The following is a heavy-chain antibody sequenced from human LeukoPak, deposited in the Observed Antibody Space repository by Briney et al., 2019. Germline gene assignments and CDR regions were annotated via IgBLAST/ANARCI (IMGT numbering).Heavy chain of an antibody. J-gene: IGHJ4*02. V-gene: IGHV4-31*03. CDR2: IYHSGST. D-gene: IGHD3-16*01. CDR3: ASFMITFGGPHY. Sequence: KSSETLSLTCTISGDSISSGVSYWSWIRQHPGKGLEWIGYIYHSGSTYYNPSLKSRVTISGDTSKNQFSLRLSSVTAADTAVYYCASFMITFGGPHYWGLGTLVTVSS. CDR1: GDSISSGVSY.